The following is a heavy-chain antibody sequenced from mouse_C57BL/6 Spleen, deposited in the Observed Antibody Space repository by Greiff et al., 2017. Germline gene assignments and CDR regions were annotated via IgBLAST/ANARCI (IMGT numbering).Heavy chain of an antibody. CDR2: IDPSDSYT. V-gene: IGHV1-69*01. D-gene: IGHD1-1*01. J-gene: IGHJ2*01. Sequence: QVQLQQPGAELVMPGASVKLSCKASGYTFTSYWMHWVKQRPVPGLEWIGEIDPSDSYTNYNQKFKGKSTLTVDKSSSTAYMQLSSLTSEDTEDYYSARNYYGSSKYFDYWGQGTTLTVSS. CDR3: ARNYYGSSKYFDY. CDR1: GYTFTSYW.